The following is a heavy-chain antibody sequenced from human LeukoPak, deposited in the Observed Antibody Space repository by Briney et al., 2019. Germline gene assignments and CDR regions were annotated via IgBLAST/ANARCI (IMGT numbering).Heavy chain of an antibody. D-gene: IGHD2/OR15-2a*01. CDR2: INSDGSWT. Sequence: GGSLRLSCAASGNYWMHWVRQAPGKGLVWVSHINSDGSWTSYADSVKGRFTISKDNAKNTVYLQMNSLRAEDTAVYYCDSFYETYWGRGTLVTVSS. CDR1: GNYW. J-gene: IGHJ4*02. V-gene: IGHV3-74*01. CDR3: DSFYETY.